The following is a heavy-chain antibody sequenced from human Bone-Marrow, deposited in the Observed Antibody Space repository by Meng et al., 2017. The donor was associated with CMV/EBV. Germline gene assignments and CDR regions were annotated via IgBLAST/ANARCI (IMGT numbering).Heavy chain of an antibody. CDR2: IYPGDSDT. V-gene: IGHV5-51*01. Sequence: GASLKFSCKGSGYTFTTYWIGWVRQVPGKGLEWRGIIYPGDSDTRYSPSFQGQVTISADKSISTAYLLWSSLKASDTAMYYCVRRSGTPNWFDPWGQGTLVTVSS. J-gene: IGHJ5*02. CDR3: VRRSGTPNWFDP. D-gene: IGHD3-10*01. CDR1: GYTFTTYW.